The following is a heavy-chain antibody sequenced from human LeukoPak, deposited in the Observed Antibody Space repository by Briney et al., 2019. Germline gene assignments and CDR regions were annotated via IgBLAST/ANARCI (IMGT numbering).Heavy chain of an antibody. CDR2: VYYSGSS. CDR3: ARDALTGYLDH. Sequence: SQTLSLTCTVSGSSVSSDEYYWSWVRQHPGKGLEWIGYVYYSGSSYYIPSLESRVTMSVEVSKNQFSLELRSVTAADTAVYYCARDALTGYLDHWGQGTLVTVSS. D-gene: IGHD3-10*01. J-gene: IGHJ4*02. V-gene: IGHV4-31*03. CDR1: GSSVSSDEYY.